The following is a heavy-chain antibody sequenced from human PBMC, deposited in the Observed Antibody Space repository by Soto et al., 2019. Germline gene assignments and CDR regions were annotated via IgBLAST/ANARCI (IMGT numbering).Heavy chain of an antibody. Sequence: QEQLVESGGGMVHPGTSLRLSCVTSGITLAAHGMHWVRQAPGKGLEWVALSWYDGKTFYGDSVKGRFTISRDTSTVFLDMRSLRPDDTAVYFCARVRNNNDKRLDVWVQGTTVIVS. CDR2: SWYDGKT. J-gene: IGHJ6*02. D-gene: IGHD2-8*01. CDR3: ARVRNNNDKRLDV. CDR1: GITLAAHG. V-gene: IGHV3-33*01.